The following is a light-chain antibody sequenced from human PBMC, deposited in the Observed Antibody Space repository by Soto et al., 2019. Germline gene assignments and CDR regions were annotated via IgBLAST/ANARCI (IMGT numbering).Light chain of an antibody. Sequence: QSVLTQPPSASGTPGQRVTISCSGSSSNIGSNTVNWYQQVPGTAPKLLIYNNNQRPSGVPDRFSGSKSGTSVSLAISGLQSEYEADYYCAAWDDSLNGVIFGGGTKLTVL. CDR1: SSNIGSNT. J-gene: IGLJ2*01. CDR2: NNN. CDR3: AAWDDSLNGVI. V-gene: IGLV1-44*01.